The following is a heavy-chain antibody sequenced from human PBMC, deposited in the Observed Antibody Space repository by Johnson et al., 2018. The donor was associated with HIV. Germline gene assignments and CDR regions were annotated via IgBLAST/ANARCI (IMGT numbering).Heavy chain of an antibody. CDR1: GFTFSSYA. V-gene: IGHV3-66*02. CDR2: IYSGGST. CDR3: ARDSGAPGNDAFDI. Sequence: EVQLVESGGGLVQPGGSLRLSCAASGFTFSSYAMSWVRQAPGKGLEWVSVIYSGGSTYYADSVKGRFTISRDNSKNTLYLQMNSLRPEDTALYFCARDSGAPGNDAFDIWGQGTMVTISS. J-gene: IGHJ3*02. D-gene: IGHD1-26*01.